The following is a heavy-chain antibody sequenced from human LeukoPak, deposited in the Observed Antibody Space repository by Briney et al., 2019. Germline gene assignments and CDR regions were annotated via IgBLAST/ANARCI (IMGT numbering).Heavy chain of an antibody. D-gene: IGHD3-3*01. V-gene: IGHV1-69*05. Sequence: ASVKVSCKASGGTFSSYAISWVRQAPGQGLEWMGGIIPIFGSANYAQKFQGRVTITTDESTSTASMELSSLRTEDTAVYYCARSNDFWSGYPVGYYYYMDVWGKGTTVTVSS. CDR2: IIPIFGSA. J-gene: IGHJ6*03. CDR3: ARSNDFWSGYPVGYYYYMDV. CDR1: GGTFSSYA.